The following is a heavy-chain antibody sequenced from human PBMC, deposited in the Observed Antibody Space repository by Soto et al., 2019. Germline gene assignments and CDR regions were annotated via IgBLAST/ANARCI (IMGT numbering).Heavy chain of an antibody. D-gene: IGHD3-10*01. CDR1: GFTFSSYD. CDR3: GRVPVIWFGEFDFYYYGMDV. Sequence: PGGSLRLSCAASGFTFSSYDMHWVRQATGKGLEWVSAIGTAGDTYYPGSVKGRFTISRENAKNSLYLQMNSLRAEDTAVYYCGRVPVIWFGEFDFYYYGMDVWGQGTTVTVSS. V-gene: IGHV3-13*01. CDR2: IGTAGDT. J-gene: IGHJ6*02.